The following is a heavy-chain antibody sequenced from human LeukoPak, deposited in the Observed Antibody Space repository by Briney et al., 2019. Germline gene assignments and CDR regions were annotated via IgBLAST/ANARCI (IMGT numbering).Heavy chain of an antibody. CDR2: MNQDGSAK. V-gene: IGHV3-7*01. D-gene: IGHD3-16*01. J-gene: IGHJ6*02. CDR1: GFTLSDSW. Sequence: GGSLRLSCAASGFTLSDSWMSGVRQAPGKGLEWVANMNQDGSAKGYVDSVKGRFTISRDNARNSLYLQMSSLRPEDTAVYYCATYTHWVAGDVWGQGTTVTVSS. CDR3: ATYTHWVAGDV.